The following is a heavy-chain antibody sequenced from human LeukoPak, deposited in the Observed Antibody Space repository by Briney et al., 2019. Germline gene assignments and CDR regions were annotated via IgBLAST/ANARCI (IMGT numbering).Heavy chain of an antibody. Sequence: PGRSLRLSCAASRFTFGDYAMHWVRQAPGKGLEWVSGISWNSDSIGYADSVKGRFTISRDNAKNSLYLQMNSLRPEDTALYYCAKDAGIAAAGYFDYWGQGTLVTVSS. CDR3: AKDAGIAAAGYFDY. D-gene: IGHD6-13*01. V-gene: IGHV3-9*01. CDR1: RFTFGDYA. J-gene: IGHJ4*02. CDR2: ISWNSDSI.